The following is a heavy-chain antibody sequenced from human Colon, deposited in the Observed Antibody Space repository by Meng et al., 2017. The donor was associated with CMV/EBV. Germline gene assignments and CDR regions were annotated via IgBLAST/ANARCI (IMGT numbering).Heavy chain of an antibody. J-gene: IGHJ6*02. V-gene: IGHV3-7*01. CDR2: IKPDGSEQ. CDR1: GFTFDTYW. Sequence: GESLKISCAASGFTFDTYWMSWVRQAPGKGLQWVANIKPDGSEQYYEDSVKGRFTISRDNAKKSLYLQMNSLRAEDTAVYYCARDPAHVLEVVSPAYYYDMGVWGQGTLVTVSS. D-gene: IGHD2-2*01. CDR3: ARDPAHVLEVVSPAYYYDMGV.